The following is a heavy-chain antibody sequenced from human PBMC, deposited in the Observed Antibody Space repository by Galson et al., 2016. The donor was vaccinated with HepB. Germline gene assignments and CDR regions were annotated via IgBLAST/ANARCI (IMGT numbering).Heavy chain of an antibody. V-gene: IGHV1-24*01. D-gene: IGHD3-22*01. CDR1: GSTLIELS. CDR3: ALDHKSYDSSDSDL. Sequence: SVKVSCKVSGSTLIELSIHWVRQAPGKGLEWMGGFDLEGGERNYARKFQGRFTMTEDTSKDTAYMELKSLRSEDTAVYYCALDHKSYDSSDSDLWGQGTLVTASS. CDR2: FDLEGGER. J-gene: IGHJ4*02.